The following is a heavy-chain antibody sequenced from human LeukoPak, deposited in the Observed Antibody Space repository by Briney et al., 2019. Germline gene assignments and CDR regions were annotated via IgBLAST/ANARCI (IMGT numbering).Heavy chain of an antibody. D-gene: IGHD6-13*01. J-gene: IGHJ4*02. Sequence: GGSLRLSCAASGFTFSSYGMHWVRQAPGKGLEWVAVIWYDGSNKYYADSVKGRFTISRDNSKNTLYLQMNSLRAEDTAVYYCARDENSSSWYTPPPPDYWGQGTLVTVSS. CDR2: IWYDGSNK. CDR3: ARDENSSSWYTPPPPDY. CDR1: GFTFSSYG. V-gene: IGHV3-33*01.